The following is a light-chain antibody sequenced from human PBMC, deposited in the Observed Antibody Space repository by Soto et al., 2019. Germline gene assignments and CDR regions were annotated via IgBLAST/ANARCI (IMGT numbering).Light chain of an antibody. V-gene: IGKV3-11*01. Sequence: EIVLTQSPATLSLSPGERATLSCRASQSVSSYLAWYQQKPGQAPRFLIYDASNRATGIPARFSGSGSGTDFTLTISSLEPEDFAVYYCQQRSNWPPYTFGQGTKVDIK. J-gene: IGKJ2*01. CDR2: DAS. CDR1: QSVSSY. CDR3: QQRSNWPPYT.